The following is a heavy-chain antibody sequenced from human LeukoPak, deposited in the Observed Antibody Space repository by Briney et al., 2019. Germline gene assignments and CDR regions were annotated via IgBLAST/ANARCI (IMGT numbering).Heavy chain of an antibody. Sequence: SETLSLTCTVYGGSFSGYYWSWIRQPPGKGLEWIGEINHSGSTNYNPSLKSRVTISVDTSKNQFSLKLSSVTAADTAVYYCARRFVGYDSSWGASDIWGQGTMVTVSS. CDR2: INHSGST. CDR3: ARRFVGYDSSWGASDI. J-gene: IGHJ3*02. V-gene: IGHV4-34*01. D-gene: IGHD6-13*01. CDR1: GGSFSGYY.